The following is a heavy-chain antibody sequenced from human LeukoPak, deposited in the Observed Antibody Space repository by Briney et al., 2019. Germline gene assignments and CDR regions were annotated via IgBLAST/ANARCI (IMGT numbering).Heavy chain of an antibody. V-gene: IGHV3-30*04. Sequence: GGSLRLSCAASGFTFSSYAIHWVRQAPGKGLEWVAVISYDGSNKYYADSVKGRFTISRDNSKNTLYLQMNSLRAEDTAIYNCVKGGWLDYMGQGTLLTVSS. D-gene: IGHD5-24*01. J-gene: IGHJ4*02. CDR1: GFTFSSYA. CDR2: ISYDGSNK. CDR3: VKGGWLDY.